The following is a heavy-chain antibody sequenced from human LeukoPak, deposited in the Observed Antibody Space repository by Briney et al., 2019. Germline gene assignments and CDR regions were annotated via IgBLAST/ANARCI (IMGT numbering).Heavy chain of an antibody. D-gene: IGHD3-10*01. Sequence: SETLSLTCAVYGGSFSGYYWSWICQPPGKGLEWIGEINHSGSTNYNPSLKSRVTISVDTSKNQFSLKLSSVTAADTAVYYCARGRPYYGSGSYYNVRWFDPWGQGTLVTVSS. CDR1: GGSFSGYY. CDR3: ARGRPYYGSGSYYNVRWFDP. CDR2: INHSGST. V-gene: IGHV4-34*01. J-gene: IGHJ5*02.